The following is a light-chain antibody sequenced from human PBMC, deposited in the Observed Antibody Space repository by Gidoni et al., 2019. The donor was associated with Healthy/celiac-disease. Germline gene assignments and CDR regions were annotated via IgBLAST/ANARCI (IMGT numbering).Light chain of an antibody. V-gene: IGKV3-11*01. CDR2: DAS. Sequence: EIVSTQSPATLSLSPGERATLSCRASQSVSSYLAWYQPKPGQAPRLLIYDASNRATGIPAKFSGSGSGTDFTLTISSLEPEDFAVYYCQQRSNWPLAFGGGTKVEIK. CDR1: QSVSSY. CDR3: QQRSNWPLA. J-gene: IGKJ4*01.